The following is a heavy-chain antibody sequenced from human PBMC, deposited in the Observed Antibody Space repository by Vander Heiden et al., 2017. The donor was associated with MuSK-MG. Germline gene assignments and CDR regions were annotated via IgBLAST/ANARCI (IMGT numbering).Heavy chain of an antibody. J-gene: IGHJ4*02. Sequence: QVQLVQSGAEVKKPGASVKVSCKASGYTFTSYDINWVRQATGQGLEWMGWMNPNSGNTGYAQKFQGRVTMTRNTSISTAYMELSSLRSEDTAVYYCARGDLHITIFGVVIIGSLDYWGQGTLVTVSS. CDR2: MNPNSGNT. CDR3: ARGDLHITIFGVVIIGSLDY. CDR1: GYTFTSYD. D-gene: IGHD3-3*01. V-gene: IGHV1-8*01.